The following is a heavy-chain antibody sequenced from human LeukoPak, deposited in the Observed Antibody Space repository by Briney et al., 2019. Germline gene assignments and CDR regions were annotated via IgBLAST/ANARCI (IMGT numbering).Heavy chain of an antibody. CDR1: GFTVSSNY. Sequence: GGSLRLSCAASGFTVSSNYMSWVRQAPGKGLEWVSVIYSGGSTYHADSVKGRLTISRDNSKNTLYLQMNSLRAEDTAVYYCAKRSSYYDSSGYYYPLDYWGQGTLVTVSS. V-gene: IGHV3-66*01. CDR3: AKRSSYYDSSGYYYPLDY. J-gene: IGHJ4*02. CDR2: IYSGGST. D-gene: IGHD3-22*01.